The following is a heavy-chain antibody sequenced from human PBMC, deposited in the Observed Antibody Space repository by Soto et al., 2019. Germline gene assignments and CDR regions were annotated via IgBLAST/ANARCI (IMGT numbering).Heavy chain of an antibody. CDR3: ARADGYYFDY. Sequence: PSETLSLTCTVSGGSFSCGGYAWNWIRQPPGKGLEWIGYIHQTGNAYYNPSLKSRPIIAIDRSKNQISLKLNSVTAADTAVYYCARADGYYFDYWGPGTLVTVS. J-gene: IGHJ4*02. CDR2: IHQTGNA. CDR1: GGSFSCGGYA. V-gene: IGHV4-30-2*01. D-gene: IGHD4-17*01.